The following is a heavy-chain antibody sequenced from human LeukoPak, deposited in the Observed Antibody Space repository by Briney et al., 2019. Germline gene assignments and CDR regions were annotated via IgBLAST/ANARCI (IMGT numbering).Heavy chain of an antibody. V-gene: IGHV1-69*01. J-gene: IGHJ4*02. CDR3: ARDVFPYYYDSSGMFDY. CDR1: GGTFSSYA. CDR2: IIPTFGTA. Sequence: SVKVSCKASGGTFSSYAISWVRQAPGQGLEWMGGIIPTFGTANYAQKFQGRVTITADESTSTAYMELSSLRSEDTAVYYCARDVFPYYYDSSGMFDYWCQGTLVTVS. D-gene: IGHD3-22*01.